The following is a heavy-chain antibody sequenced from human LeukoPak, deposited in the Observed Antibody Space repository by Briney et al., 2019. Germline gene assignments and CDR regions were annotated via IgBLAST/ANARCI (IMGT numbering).Heavy chain of an antibody. CDR3: AKDGIPPNYYYYMDV. CDR1: GFTFSSYG. Sequence: GGSLRLSCAASGFTFSSYGTHWVRQAPGKGLEWVAFIRYDGSNKYYADSVKGRFTISRDNSKNTLYLQMNSLRAEDTAVYYCAKDGIPPNYYYYMDVWGKGTTVTISS. D-gene: IGHD1-14*01. J-gene: IGHJ6*03. V-gene: IGHV3-30*02. CDR2: IRYDGSNK.